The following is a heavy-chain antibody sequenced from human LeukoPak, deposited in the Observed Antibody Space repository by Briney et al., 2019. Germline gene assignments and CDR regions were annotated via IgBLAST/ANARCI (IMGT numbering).Heavy chain of an antibody. CDR1: GLTFSNYG. D-gene: IGHD6-13*01. CDR2: ISNDGSNR. CDR3: AKGIAAAAD. Sequence: GGSLRLSCAASGLTFSNYGMHWVRQAPGRGLEWVAVISNDGSNRYYEDSVKGRFTISRDNSKNTVYLQMNSLRAEDTAVYYCAKGIAAAADWGQGTLVTVSS. J-gene: IGHJ4*02. V-gene: IGHV3-30*18.